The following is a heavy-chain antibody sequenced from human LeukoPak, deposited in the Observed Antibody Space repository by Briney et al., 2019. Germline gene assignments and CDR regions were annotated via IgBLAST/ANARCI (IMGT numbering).Heavy chain of an antibody. Sequence: SETLSLTCTVSGGSISSYYWSWIRQPPGKGLEWIGYIYYSGSTNYNPSLKSRVTISVDTSKNQFSLKLSSVTAADTAVYHCARDGGIAARSLDYWGQGTLVTVSS. CDR2: IYYSGST. CDR3: ARDGGIAARSLDY. V-gene: IGHV4-59*01. D-gene: IGHD6-6*01. CDR1: GGSISSYY. J-gene: IGHJ4*02.